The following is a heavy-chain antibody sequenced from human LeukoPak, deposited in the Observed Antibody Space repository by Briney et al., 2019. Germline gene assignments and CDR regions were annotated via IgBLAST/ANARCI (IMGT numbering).Heavy chain of an antibody. V-gene: IGHV3-30-3*01. D-gene: IGHD4-17*01. CDR2: VSSDGSKK. CDR1: GFIFSSYS. J-gene: IGHJ4*02. CDR3: ARLHDYGDYLDY. Sequence: GGSLRLSCAASGFIFSSYSVHWVRQAPGKGLEWVAVVSSDGSKKFYADSVKGRFSISRDNSKNTLYLQMNSLRTEDTAVYYCARLHDYGDYLDYWGQGTLVTVSS.